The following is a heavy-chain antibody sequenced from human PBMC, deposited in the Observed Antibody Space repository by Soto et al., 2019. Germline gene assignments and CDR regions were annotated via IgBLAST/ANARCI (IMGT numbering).Heavy chain of an antibody. CDR3: ARLYYYDSSVNWFDP. D-gene: IGHD3-22*01. CDR2: IYYSGST. V-gene: IGHV4-59*01. J-gene: IGHJ5*02. CDR1: GGSIRSYY. Sequence: EALALNCTVSGGSIRSYYWSWIRPPPGKGLEWIGYIYYSGSTNYNPSLKSRVTISVDTSKNQFSLKLSSVTAADTAVYYCARLYYYDSSVNWFDPWGQGTLVTVSS.